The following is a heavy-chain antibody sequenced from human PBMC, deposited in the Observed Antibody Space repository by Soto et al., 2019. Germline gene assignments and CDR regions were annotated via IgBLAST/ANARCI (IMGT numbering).Heavy chain of an antibody. J-gene: IGHJ6*02. Sequence: GGSLRLSCAASGLTFSSYGMHWVRQAPGKGLEWVAVISYDGSNKYYADSVKGRFTISRDNSKNTLYLQMNSLRAEDTAVYYCAKLGYCSGGSCSRYYYYGMDVWGQGTTVTVSS. CDR3: AKLGYCSGGSCSRYYYYGMDV. CDR1: GLTFSSYG. D-gene: IGHD2-15*01. CDR2: ISYDGSNK. V-gene: IGHV3-30*18.